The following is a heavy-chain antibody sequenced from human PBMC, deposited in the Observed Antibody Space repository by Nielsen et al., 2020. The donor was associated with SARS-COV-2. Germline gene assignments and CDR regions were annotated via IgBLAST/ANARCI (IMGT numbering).Heavy chain of an antibody. Sequence: SETLSLTCTVSSGSIINSGYYWGWIRQPPGKGLEWIGKIYYSGSTYYNPSLQSRVTISVDTSKNQFSLKLMSVTAADTALYFCARDAAGENYFYGMDVWGQGITVTVSS. CDR1: SGSIINSGYY. J-gene: IGHJ6*02. V-gene: IGHV4-39*07. D-gene: IGHD7-27*01. CDR2: IYYSGST. CDR3: ARDAAGENYFYGMDV.